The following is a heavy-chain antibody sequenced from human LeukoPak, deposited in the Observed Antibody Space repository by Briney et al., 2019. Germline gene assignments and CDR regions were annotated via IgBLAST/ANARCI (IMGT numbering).Heavy chain of an antibody. V-gene: IGHV4-34*01. D-gene: IGHD3-16*02. Sequence: SETLSLTCAVYGGSFSGYYWSWIRQPPGKGLEWIGEINHSGSTNYNPSLKSRVTISVDTSKNQFSLKLSSVTAADTAVYYCAREEGYDYVWGSYRPRGPFDYWGRGTLVTVSS. J-gene: IGHJ4*02. CDR1: GGSFSGYY. CDR2: INHSGST. CDR3: AREEGYDYVWGSYRPRGPFDY.